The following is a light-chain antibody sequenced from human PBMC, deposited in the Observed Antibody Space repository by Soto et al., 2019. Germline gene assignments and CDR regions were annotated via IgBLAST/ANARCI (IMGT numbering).Light chain of an antibody. Sequence: QSVLTQPASVSGSPGQSITMSCTGTSSDIGGYNYVSWYQQHPGKAPKLMIYDVSHRPSGTSNRFSGSKSGNTASLTISGLQAEDEAAYYCSSYTSSSTYFFGTGTQLTVL. CDR1: SSDIGGYNY. CDR2: DVS. J-gene: IGLJ1*01. V-gene: IGLV2-14*01. CDR3: SSYTSSSTYF.